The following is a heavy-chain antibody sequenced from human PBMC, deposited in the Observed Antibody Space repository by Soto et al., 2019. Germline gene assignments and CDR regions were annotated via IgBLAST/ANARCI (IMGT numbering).Heavy chain of an antibody. D-gene: IGHD1-20*01. CDR3: ARVSGYNWDHYAGGFDY. J-gene: IGHJ4*02. V-gene: IGHV1-69*13. CDR1: GGTFSSYA. CDR2: IIPIFGTA. Sequence: GASVKVSCKASGGTFSSYAISCVRQAPGQGLEWMGGIIPIFGTANYAQKFQGRVTITADESTSTAYMELSSLRSEDTAVYYCARVSGYNWDHYAGGFDYWGQGTLVTVSS.